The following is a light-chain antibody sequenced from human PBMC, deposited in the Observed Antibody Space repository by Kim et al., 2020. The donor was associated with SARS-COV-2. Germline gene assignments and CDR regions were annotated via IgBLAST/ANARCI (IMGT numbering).Light chain of an antibody. Sequence: SPGDRANISCRASKRLSITSLAWYQQKPGQSPRLLISGASNRATGIPDRFSGRGSGTDFTLTISSLEPEDCAVYYCQHFGTNPWTFGQGTKVDIK. CDR1: KRLSITS. CDR2: GAS. V-gene: IGKV3-20*01. CDR3: QHFGTNPWT. J-gene: IGKJ1*01.